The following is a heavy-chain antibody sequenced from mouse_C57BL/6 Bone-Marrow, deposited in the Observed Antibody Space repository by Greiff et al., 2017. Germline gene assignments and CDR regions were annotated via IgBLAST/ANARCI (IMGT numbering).Heavy chain of an antibody. J-gene: IGHJ1*03. V-gene: IGHV1-59*01. D-gene: IGHD1-2*01. Sequence: VQLQQPGAELVRPGTSVKLSCKASGYTFTSYWMHWVKQRPGQGLEWIGVIDPSDSYTNYNQKFKDKATLTVDKSSSTAYMQLSSLTSEDSAVYYCAPLLRWYFDVWGTGTTVTVSS. CDR3: APLLRWYFDV. CDR2: IDPSDSYT. CDR1: GYTFTSYW.